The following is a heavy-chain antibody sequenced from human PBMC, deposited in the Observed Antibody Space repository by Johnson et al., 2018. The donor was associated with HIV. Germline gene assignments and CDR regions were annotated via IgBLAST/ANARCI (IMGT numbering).Heavy chain of an antibody. Sequence: QVQLVESGGGVVQPGRSLRLSCAASAFTFSSYAMHWVRQAPGKGLEWVAVISYDGSNKYYADSVKGRFTISRDNSKNTLYLQMNSLRAEDTAVYYCARDGGWTDAFDIWGQGTMVTVSS. V-gene: IGHV3-30*14. CDR2: ISYDGSNK. CDR1: AFTFSSYA. CDR3: ARDGGWTDAFDI. J-gene: IGHJ3*02. D-gene: IGHD6-19*01.